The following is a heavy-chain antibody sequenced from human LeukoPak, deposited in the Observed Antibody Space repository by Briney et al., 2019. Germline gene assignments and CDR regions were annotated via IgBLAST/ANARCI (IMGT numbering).Heavy chain of an antibody. CDR3: AKDRGRTWVQVAN. CDR1: GCTFSSSS. D-gene: IGHD2-15*01. J-gene: IGHJ4*02. Sequence: GGSLRLTCAASGCTFSSSSMSWVRQAPGKGLEWVSALTGSGGSTYYADSVKGRFTISRDTSKKTLFLQMYSLRDEDSVVYYCAKDRGRTWVQVANWGQGTLVTVSS. CDR2: LTGSGGST. V-gene: IGHV3-23*01.